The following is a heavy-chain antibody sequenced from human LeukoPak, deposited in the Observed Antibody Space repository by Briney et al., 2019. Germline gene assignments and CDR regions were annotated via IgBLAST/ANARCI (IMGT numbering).Heavy chain of an antibody. Sequence: GASVKVSCKASGYTFTSYYMHWVRQAPGQGLEWMGIINPSGGSTSYAQKFQGRVTMTRDTSTSTVYMELSSLRSEDTAVYYCARDLAGYYDSSGYYPWGQGTLVTVSS. D-gene: IGHD3-22*01. CDR3: ARDLAGYYDSSGYYP. V-gene: IGHV1-46*01. CDR2: INPSGGST. J-gene: IGHJ5*02. CDR1: GYTFTSYY.